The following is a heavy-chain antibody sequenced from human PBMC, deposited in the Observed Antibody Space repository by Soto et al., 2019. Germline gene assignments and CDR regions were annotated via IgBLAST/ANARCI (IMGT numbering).Heavy chain of an antibody. CDR2: INHSGST. V-gene: IGHV4-34*01. Sequence: KASETLSLTCAVYGGSFSGYYWSWIRQPPGKGLEWIGEINHSGSTNYNPSLKSRVTISVDTSKNQFSLKLSSVTAADTAVYYCARGSLYCSSTSCYSYYFDYWGQGTLVTVSS. D-gene: IGHD2-2*01. CDR3: ARGSLYCSSTSCYSYYFDY. J-gene: IGHJ4*02. CDR1: GGSFSGYY.